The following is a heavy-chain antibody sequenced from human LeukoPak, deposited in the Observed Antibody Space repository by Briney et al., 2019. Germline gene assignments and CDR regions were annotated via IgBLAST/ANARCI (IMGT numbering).Heavy chain of an antibody. CDR3: ARGLLTYDSSGYYPDYFDY. Sequence: SETLSLTCAVYGGSFSGYYWSWIRQPPGKGLEWIGEINHSGSTNYNPSLKSRVTISVDTSKNPFSLKLSSVTAADTAVYYCARGLLTYDSSGYYPDYFDYWGQGTLVTVSS. CDR1: GGSFSGYY. J-gene: IGHJ4*02. CDR2: INHSGST. D-gene: IGHD3-22*01. V-gene: IGHV4-34*01.